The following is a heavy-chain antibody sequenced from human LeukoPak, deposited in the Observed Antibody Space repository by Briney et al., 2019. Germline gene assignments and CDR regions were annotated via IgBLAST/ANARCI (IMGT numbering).Heavy chain of an antibody. CDR1: GYTLTELS. D-gene: IGHD3-10*01. CDR3: ATDLIWFGESSSAFDI. V-gene: IGHV1-24*01. CDR2: FDPEDGET. Sequence: GASVEVSCKVSGYTLTELSMHWVRQAPGKGLEWMGGFDPEDGETIYAQKFQGRVTMTEDTSTDTAYMELSSLRSEDTAVYYCATDLIWFGESSSAFDIWGQGTMVTVSS. J-gene: IGHJ3*02.